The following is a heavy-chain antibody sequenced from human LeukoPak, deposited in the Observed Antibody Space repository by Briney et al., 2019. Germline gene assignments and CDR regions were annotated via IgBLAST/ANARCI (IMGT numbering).Heavy chain of an antibody. CDR3: ARGYSGGWNTGY. CDR1: GYSFTSYW. Sequence: ESMKIFCKGFGYSFTSYWIGWGRQMPGKRLEVMGIIYHGDSDSRYSPSCQGEVIITADNSISTAYLQWSSLKASDTAMYYCARGYSGGWNTGYWGQGTRVTVSS. CDR2: IYHGDSDS. J-gene: IGHJ1*01. V-gene: IGHV5-51*01. D-gene: IGHD5-12*01.